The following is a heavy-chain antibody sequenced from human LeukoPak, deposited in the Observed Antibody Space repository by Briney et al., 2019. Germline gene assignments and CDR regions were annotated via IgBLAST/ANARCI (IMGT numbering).Heavy chain of an antibody. Sequence: ASVKVSCKASGYTFTTYDINWVRQATGQGLEWLGWMNPNSGNTGYAQKFQGRVTVTRNISITTAYMELTNLRSEDTAVYYCARVAGNWGGDCYRLPYGGQEPRVTVSS. CDR3: ARVAGNWGGDCYRLPY. J-gene: IGHJ4*02. D-gene: IGHD2-21*01. V-gene: IGHV1-8*01. CDR2: MNPNSGNT. CDR1: GYTFTTYD.